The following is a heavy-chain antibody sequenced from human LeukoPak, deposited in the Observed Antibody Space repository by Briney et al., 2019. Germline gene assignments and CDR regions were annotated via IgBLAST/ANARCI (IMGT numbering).Heavy chain of an antibody. V-gene: IGHV3-7*01. Sequence: ETLSLTCAVYGGSFSGYYWSWIRQPPGKGLEWVANIKQDGSEKYYVDSVKGRFTISRDNAKNSLYLQMNSLRAEDTAVYYCARVKGYCSSTSCFPFDYWGQGTLVTVSS. CDR1: GGSFSGYY. CDR3: ARVKGYCSSTSCFPFDY. J-gene: IGHJ4*02. CDR2: IKQDGSEK. D-gene: IGHD2-2*01.